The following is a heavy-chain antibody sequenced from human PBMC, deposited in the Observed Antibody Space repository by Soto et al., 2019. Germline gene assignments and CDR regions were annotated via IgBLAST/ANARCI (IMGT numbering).Heavy chain of an antibody. J-gene: IGHJ6*02. CDR2: TYWNGDR. Sequence: KESGPTLVNPTQTLTLTCTFSGFSLTTSGMGVGWIRQPPGKALEWLALTYWNGDRRYSPSLKSRVTITTDTSKNQVVLTMANMDPVDTATYYCARIKGITYDWIADGMDVWGQGTTVTVSS. V-gene: IGHV2-5*01. CDR1: GFSLTTSGMG. D-gene: IGHD1-20*01. CDR3: ARIKGITYDWIADGMDV.